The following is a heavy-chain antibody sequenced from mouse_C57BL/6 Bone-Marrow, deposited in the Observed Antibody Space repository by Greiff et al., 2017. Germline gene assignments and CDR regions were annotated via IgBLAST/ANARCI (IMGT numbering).Heavy chain of an antibody. CDR1: GYAFSSSW. V-gene: IGHV1-82*01. J-gene: IGHJ4*01. CDR2: IYPGDGDT. Sequence: QVQLQQSGPELVKPGASVKISCKASGYAFSSSWMNWVKQRPGKGLEWIGRIYPGDGDTNYNGKFKGKATLTADKSSSPAYMQLSSRTSEDSAVYYCSSLTGTYAMDYWGQGTSVTVSS. CDR3: SSLTGTYAMDY. D-gene: IGHD4-1*01.